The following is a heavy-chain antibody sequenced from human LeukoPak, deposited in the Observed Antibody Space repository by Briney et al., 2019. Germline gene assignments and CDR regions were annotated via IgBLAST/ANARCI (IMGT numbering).Heavy chain of an antibody. D-gene: IGHD1-26*01. CDR3: ARNESVLGTTGLNDFFDD. Sequence: SGTLSLTCTVTGGSITGRSDYWGWIRQPPGKGLESIGSIYYSGSTYYNPSFKSRVTISVDTSRNQFSLQLRYVTAADTAVYYCARNESVLGTTGLNDFFDDWGQGSLVTVSS. J-gene: IGHJ4*02. CDR1: GGSITGRSDY. V-gene: IGHV4-39*01. CDR2: IYYSGST.